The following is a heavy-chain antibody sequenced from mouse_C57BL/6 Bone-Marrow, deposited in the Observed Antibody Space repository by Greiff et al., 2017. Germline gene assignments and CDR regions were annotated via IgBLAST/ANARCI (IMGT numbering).Heavy chain of an antibody. CDR2: IYPRDGST. V-gene: IGHV1-85*01. J-gene: IGHJ2*01. D-gene: IGHD1-1*01. CDR3: ARCPITTVQEY. CDR1: GYTFTSYD. Sequence: VQLQQSGPELVKPGASVKLSCKASGYTFTSYDINWVKQRPGQGLEWIGWIYPRDGSTKYTEKFKGQATLTVDTSSSTAYMELHSLTSEDSAVYFCARCPITTVQEYWGRGTTLTVSS.